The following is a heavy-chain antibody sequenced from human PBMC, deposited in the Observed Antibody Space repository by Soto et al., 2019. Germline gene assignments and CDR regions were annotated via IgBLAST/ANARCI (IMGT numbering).Heavy chain of an antibody. CDR1: GGSISSSSYY. J-gene: IGHJ5*02. Sequence: SETLSLTCTVSGGSISSSSYYWGWIRQPPGKGLEWIGSIYYSGSTYYNPSLKSRVTISVDTSKNQFSLKLSSVTAADTAVYYCASPKIAFYNWFDPWGQGTLFTVS. D-gene: IGHD3-3*02. CDR2: IYYSGST. CDR3: ASPKIAFYNWFDP. V-gene: IGHV4-39*01.